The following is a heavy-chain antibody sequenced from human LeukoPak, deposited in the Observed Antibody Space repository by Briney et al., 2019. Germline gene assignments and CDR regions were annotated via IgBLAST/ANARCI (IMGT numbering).Heavy chain of an antibody. Sequence: GGSLRLSCAASGFNFNDYGMHWVRQAPGKGLEWVAIIWHDGNNKYYADSVRGRFTISRDNSKNTLFLEMNSLRAEDTAVYYCARDGAYSYTYWGQGTLVIVSS. D-gene: IGHD5-18*01. CDR2: IWHDGNNK. J-gene: IGHJ4*02. CDR1: GFNFNDYG. V-gene: IGHV3-33*01. CDR3: ARDGAYSYTY.